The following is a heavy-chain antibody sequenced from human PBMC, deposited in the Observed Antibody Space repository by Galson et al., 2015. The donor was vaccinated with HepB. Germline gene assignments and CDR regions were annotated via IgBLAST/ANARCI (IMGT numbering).Heavy chain of an antibody. J-gene: IGHJ5*02. CDR1: GFNFDDYG. D-gene: IGHD4-11*01. V-gene: IGHV3-9*01. Sequence: SLRLSCAGSGFNFDDYGMHWVRQVPGKGLEWVSGISWNSLSIAYADSVKGRFTVSRDNAKNSLYLQMNSLRSEDPADTATYYCAHMSTTVTTGYFDPWSQGTLVTVSS. CDR3: YYCAHMSTTVTTGYFDP. CDR2: ISWNSLSI.